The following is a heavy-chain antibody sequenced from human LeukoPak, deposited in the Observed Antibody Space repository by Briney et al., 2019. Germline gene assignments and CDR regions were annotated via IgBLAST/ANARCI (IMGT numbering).Heavy chain of an antibody. CDR3: SRLGYCTNGICYSLPY. CDR2: IYPYDSET. V-gene: IGHV5-51*01. Sequence: GESLKISCKGSGYSFTSYWIGWVRQMPGKGLEWLGIIYPYDSETRYSPSFQGQVTISADKSISTAYLQWSSLKASDTAMYYCSRLGYCTNGICYSLPYWGQGTLVTVSS. CDR1: GYSFTSYW. D-gene: IGHD2-8*01. J-gene: IGHJ4*02.